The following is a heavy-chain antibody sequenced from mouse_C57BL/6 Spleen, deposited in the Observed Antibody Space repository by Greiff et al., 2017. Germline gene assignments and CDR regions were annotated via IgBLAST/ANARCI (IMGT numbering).Heavy chain of an antibody. CDR1: GYTFTDYY. V-gene: IGHV1-26*01. J-gene: IGHJ2*01. CDR3: ARGVSTVVAYYFDY. D-gene: IGHD1-1*01. CDR2: INPNNGGT. Sequence: EVQLQQSGPELVKPGASVKISCKASGYTFTDYYMNWVKQSHGKSLEWIGDINPNNGGTSYNQKFKGKATLTEDKSSSTAYMELRSLTSEDSAVYYCARGVSTVVAYYFDYWGQGTTLTVSS.